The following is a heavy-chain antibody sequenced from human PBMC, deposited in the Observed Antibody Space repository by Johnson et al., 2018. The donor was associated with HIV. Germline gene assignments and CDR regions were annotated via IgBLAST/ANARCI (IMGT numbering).Heavy chain of an antibody. Sequence: VQLVESGGGLVQPGGSLRLSCAASGFTVSSNYMSWVRQAPGKGLEWVSVIYSGGSTYYADSVKGRFTISSDNSKNTLYLQMNSLRAEDTAVYFCARERHYYGSVRPRERQGDAFDIWGQGTMVTVAS. CDR3: ARERHYYGSVRPRERQGDAFDI. V-gene: IGHV3-66*01. D-gene: IGHD3-10*01. CDR2: IYSGGST. J-gene: IGHJ3*02. CDR1: GFTVSSNY.